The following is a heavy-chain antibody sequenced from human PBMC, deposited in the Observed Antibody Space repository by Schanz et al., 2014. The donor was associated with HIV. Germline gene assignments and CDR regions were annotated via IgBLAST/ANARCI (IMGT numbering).Heavy chain of an antibody. Sequence: VQLVESGGGLVQPGRSLRLSCAASGFTFDDYAMHWVRQAPGKGLEWVAGISYDGSNKYYADSVKGRFTISRDSFNNTLYLHMSSLRAEDTAVYFCAKDRTDSGWYKEGPRELGEWGQGTLVTVSS. CDR3: AKDRTDSGWYKEGPRELGE. D-gene: IGHD6-19*01. V-gene: IGHV3-30*18. J-gene: IGHJ4*02. CDR2: ISYDGSNK. CDR1: GFTFDDYA.